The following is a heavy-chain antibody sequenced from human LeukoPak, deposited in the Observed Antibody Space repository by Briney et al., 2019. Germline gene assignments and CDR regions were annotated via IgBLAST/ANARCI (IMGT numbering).Heavy chain of an antibody. CDR3: GNPCSGGTCPEH. J-gene: IGHJ1*01. V-gene: IGHV3-7*01. CDR2: IQYDGNVR. Sequence: GGSLRLSCAASGFSISRYWMTWVRQAPGKGLEWVGNIQYDGNVRHYVDSVRGRFTISRDNAKNSVYLQMNSLRAEDSAVYFCGNPCSGGTCPEHWGQGTLVTVSS. D-gene: IGHD2-15*01. CDR1: GFSISRYW.